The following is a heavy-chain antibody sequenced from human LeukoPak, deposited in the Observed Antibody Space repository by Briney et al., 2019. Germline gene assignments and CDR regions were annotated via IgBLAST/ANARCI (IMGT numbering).Heavy chain of an antibody. Sequence: GGSLRLSCAASGFIFSSYWMSWVRQAPGKGLEWVANIKQDGSEKYYVDSVKGRFTISRDNAKNSLSLQMNNLGAEDTAVYYCARDLSRYSYGVGDDYWGQGTLVTVSS. CDR2: IKQDGSEK. CDR1: GFIFSSYW. D-gene: IGHD5-18*01. V-gene: IGHV3-7*01. J-gene: IGHJ4*02. CDR3: ARDLSRYSYGVGDDY.